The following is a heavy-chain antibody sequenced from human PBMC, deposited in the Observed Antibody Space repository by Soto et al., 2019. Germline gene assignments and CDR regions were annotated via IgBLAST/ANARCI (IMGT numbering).Heavy chain of an antibody. D-gene: IGHD3-22*01. V-gene: IGHV3-30*18. J-gene: IGHJ4*02. CDR3: AKDGGYYYWDYYFDY. CDR2: ISYDGSNK. CDR1: GLTFSGDG. Sequence: GGSLRLSCAASGLTFSGDGMHWVRQAQGKGLEWVAVISYDGSNKYYADSVKGRFTISRDNSKNTLYLQMNSLRAEGTAVYYCAKDGGYYYWDYYFDYWGQGTLVTVSS.